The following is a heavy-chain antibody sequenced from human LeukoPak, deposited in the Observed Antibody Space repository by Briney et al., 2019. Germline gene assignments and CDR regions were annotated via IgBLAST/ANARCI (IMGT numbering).Heavy chain of an antibody. CDR1: GYTFTSYG. Sequence: ASVKVSCKASGYTFTSYGISWVRQAPGQGLEWMGWISGYNGNAKYAQKLQGRVTMTTDTSTSTAYMELRSLSGGSCYSGNFDYWGQGTLVTVSS. J-gene: IGHJ4*02. CDR3: DY. V-gene: IGHV1-18*01. CDR2: ISGYNGNA. D-gene: IGHD2-15*01.